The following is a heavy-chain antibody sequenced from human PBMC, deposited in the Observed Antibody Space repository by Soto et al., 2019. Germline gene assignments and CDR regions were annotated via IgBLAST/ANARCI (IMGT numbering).Heavy chain of an antibody. CDR3: ARSYSSSWYQPNWFDP. Sequence: EVQLVESGGGLVQPGGSLRLSCAASGFTFSSYWMHWVRQAPGKGLVWVSRINSDGSSTSYADSVKGRFTISRDNAKNTLYLQMNSLRAEDTAVYYCARSYSSSWYQPNWFDPWGQGTLFTVSS. CDR2: INSDGSST. D-gene: IGHD6-13*01. CDR1: GFTFSSYW. J-gene: IGHJ5*02. V-gene: IGHV3-74*01.